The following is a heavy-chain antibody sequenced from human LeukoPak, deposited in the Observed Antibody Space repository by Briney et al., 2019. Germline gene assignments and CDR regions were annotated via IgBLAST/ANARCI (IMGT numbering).Heavy chain of an antibody. CDR1: GFTFNNYA. CDR2: ISYDGSNK. V-gene: IGHV3-30-3*01. CDR3: ARDSTDYSSSSQADY. Sequence: GGSLRLSCAASGFTFNNYAMHWVRQAPGKGLEWVAVISYDGSNKYYADSVKGRFTISRDNSKNTLYLQMNSLRAEDTAVYYCARDSTDYSSSSQADYWGQGTLVTVSS. D-gene: IGHD6-6*01. J-gene: IGHJ4*02.